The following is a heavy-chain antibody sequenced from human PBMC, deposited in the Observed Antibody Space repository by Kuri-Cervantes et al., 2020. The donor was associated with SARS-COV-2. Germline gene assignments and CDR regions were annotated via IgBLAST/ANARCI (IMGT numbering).Heavy chain of an antibody. CDR2: TRNKANSYTT. V-gene: IGHV3-72*01. CDR3: TTDYRAMVPQQPYPFDY. J-gene: IGHJ4*02. CDR1: GFTFSDHY. D-gene: IGHD3-10*01. Sequence: GESLKISCAASGFTFSDHYMDWVRQAPGKRLEWVGRTRNKANSYTTEYAASVKGRFTISRDDSKNTLYLQMNSLKTEDTAVYYCTTDYRAMVPQQPYPFDYWGQGTLVTVSS.